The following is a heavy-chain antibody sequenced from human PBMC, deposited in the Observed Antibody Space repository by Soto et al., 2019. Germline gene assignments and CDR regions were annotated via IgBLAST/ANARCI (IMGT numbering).Heavy chain of an antibody. CDR2: IYYSGST. CDR3: ARDGRLQQGLYSGSYYHYYYGMDV. J-gene: IGHJ6*02. V-gene: IGHV4-61*01. Sequence: PSETLSLTCTVSGGSVSSGSYYWSWIRQPPGKGLEWIGYIYYSGSTNYNPSLKSRVTISVDTSKNQFSLKLSSVTAADTAVYYCARDGRLQQGLYSGSYYHYYYGMDVWGQGTTVTVSS. D-gene: IGHD1-26*01. CDR1: GGSVSSGSYY.